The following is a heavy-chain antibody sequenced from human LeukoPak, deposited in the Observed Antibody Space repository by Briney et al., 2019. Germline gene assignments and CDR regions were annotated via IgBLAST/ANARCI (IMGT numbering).Heavy chain of an antibody. Sequence: SGTLSLTCTVSGGSISSSGYYWGWIRQPPGKGLEWIGTIYYSGSTYYNPSLKSRVTISVDTSKNQFSLKLSSVTAADTAVYYCARFRTLTTHFDYWGQGTLVTVYS. CDR3: ARFRTLTTHFDY. D-gene: IGHD4-11*01. CDR2: IYYSGST. CDR1: GGSISSSGYY. V-gene: IGHV4-39*01. J-gene: IGHJ4*02.